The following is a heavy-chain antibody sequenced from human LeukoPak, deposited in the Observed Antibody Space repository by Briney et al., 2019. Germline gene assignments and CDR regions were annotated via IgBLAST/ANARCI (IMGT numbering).Heavy chain of an antibody. V-gene: IGHV1-18*01. J-gene: IGHJ4*02. CDR2: ISAYNGNT. CDR1: GGTFSSYA. D-gene: IGHD5-12*01. Sequence: ASVKVSCKASGGTFSSYAISWVRQAPGQGLEWMGWISAYNGNTNYAQKLQGRVTMTTDTSTSTAYMELRSLRSDDTAVYYCARGVGYSGYDLEVYFDYWGQGTLVTVSS. CDR3: ARGVGYSGYDLEVYFDY.